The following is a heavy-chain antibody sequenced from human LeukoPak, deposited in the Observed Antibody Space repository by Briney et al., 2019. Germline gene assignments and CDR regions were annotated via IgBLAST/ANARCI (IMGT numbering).Heavy chain of an antibody. D-gene: IGHD6-19*01. CDR3: ARDQNSSGWYRT. CDR2: ISSSSSYI. V-gene: IGHV3-21*01. Sequence: GGSLRLSCAASGFTFSSYSMNWVRQLPRKGLEWVSSISSSSSYIYYADSVKGRFTISRDNAKNSLYLQMNSLRAEDTAVYYCARDQNSSGWYRTRGQGTLVTVSS. J-gene: IGHJ4*02. CDR1: GFTFSSYS.